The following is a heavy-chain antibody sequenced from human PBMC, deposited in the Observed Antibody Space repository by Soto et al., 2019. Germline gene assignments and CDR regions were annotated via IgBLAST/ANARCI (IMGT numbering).Heavy chain of an antibody. Sequence: SETLSLTCTVSGGSISSYYWSWIRQPPGKGLEWIGYMHYSGSTNYNPSLKSRVTISVDTSKNQFSLKLSSVTAADTAVYYCARSDGRYWGQGTLVTVSS. V-gene: IGHV4-59*01. CDR3: ARSDGRY. CDR2: MHYSGST. CDR1: GGSISSYY. J-gene: IGHJ4*02.